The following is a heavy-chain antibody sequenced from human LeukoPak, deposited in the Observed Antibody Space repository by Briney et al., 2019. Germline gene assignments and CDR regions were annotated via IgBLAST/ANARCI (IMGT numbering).Heavy chain of an antibody. CDR2: INHSGST. Sequence: SETLSLTCAVYGGSFSGYYWSWIRQPPGKGLEWIGEINHSGSTNYNPSLKSRVTISVDTSKNQFSLKLSSVTAADTAVYYCARGADILTGTTRLDYWGQGTLVTVSS. J-gene: IGHJ4*02. D-gene: IGHD3-9*01. CDR3: ARGADILTGTTRLDY. CDR1: GGSFSGYY. V-gene: IGHV4-34*01.